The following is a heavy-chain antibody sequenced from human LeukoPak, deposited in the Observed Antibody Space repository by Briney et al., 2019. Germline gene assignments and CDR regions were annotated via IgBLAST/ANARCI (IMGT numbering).Heavy chain of an antibody. Sequence: ASVKVSCKASGYTFTGYYMHWVRHAPGQGLELMGWINPNSGGTNYAQKFQGRVTMTRDTSISTAYMELSRLRSDDTAVYYCVRGDGDYVRGNWFDPWGQGTLVTVSS. CDR1: GYTFTGYY. D-gene: IGHD4-17*01. J-gene: IGHJ5*02. CDR3: VRGDGDYVRGNWFDP. CDR2: INPNSGGT. V-gene: IGHV1-2*02.